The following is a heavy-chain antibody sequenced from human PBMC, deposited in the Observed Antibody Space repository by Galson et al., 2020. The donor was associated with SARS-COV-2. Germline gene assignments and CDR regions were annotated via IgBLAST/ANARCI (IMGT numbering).Heavy chain of an antibody. Sequence: SETLSLTCAVYGGSFSGYYWSWIRQPPGKGLEWIGEINHSGSTNYNPSLKSRVTISVDTSKNQFSLKLSSVTAADTAVYYCARDDYYDSLHWGQGTLVTVSS. D-gene: IGHD3-22*01. CDR3: ARDDYYDSLH. CDR2: INHSGST. J-gene: IGHJ1*01. V-gene: IGHV4-34*01. CDR1: GGSFSGYY.